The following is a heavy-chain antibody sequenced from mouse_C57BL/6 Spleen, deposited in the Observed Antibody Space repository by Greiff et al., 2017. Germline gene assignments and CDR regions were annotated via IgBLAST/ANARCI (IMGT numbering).Heavy chain of an antibody. J-gene: IGHJ4*01. CDR1: GYTFPDYE. CDR3: TRRITTVVATRYAMDY. Sequence: VKLQESGAELVRPGASVTLSCKASGYTFPDYEMHWVKQTPVHGLEWIGAIDPETGGTAYNQKFKGKAILTADKSSSTAYMELRSLTSEDSAVYYCTRRITTVVATRYAMDYWGQGTSVTVSS. V-gene: IGHV1-15*01. CDR2: IDPETGGT. D-gene: IGHD1-1*01.